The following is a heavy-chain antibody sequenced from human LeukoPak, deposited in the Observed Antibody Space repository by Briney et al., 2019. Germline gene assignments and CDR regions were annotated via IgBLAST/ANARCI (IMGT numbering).Heavy chain of an antibody. D-gene: IGHD3-10*01. Sequence: GESLRISCKGSGYSFTSYWISWVRQMPGKGLEWMGRIDPSDSYTNYSPSFQGHVTISADKSISTAYPQWSSLKASDTAMYYCARHAEYYGSGSYYLYYGMDVWGKGTTVTVSS. CDR2: IDPSDSYT. CDR3: ARHAEYYGSGSYYLYYGMDV. V-gene: IGHV5-10-1*01. J-gene: IGHJ6*04. CDR1: GYSFTSYW.